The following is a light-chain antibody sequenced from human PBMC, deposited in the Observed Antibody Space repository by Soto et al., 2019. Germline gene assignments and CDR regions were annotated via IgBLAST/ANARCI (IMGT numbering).Light chain of an antibody. CDR1: QSVGSD. CDR2: DIF. CDR3: QQYYSSPRIT. J-gene: IGKJ5*01. Sequence: EIVMTQSPATLSVSPGERATLSCRASQSVGSDLAWYQQKPGQAPRLVIYDIFTRATGVPARFSGSGSGTDFTLTISNLEPEDFAMYYCQQYYSSPRITFGQGTRLEIK. V-gene: IGKV3D-15*01.